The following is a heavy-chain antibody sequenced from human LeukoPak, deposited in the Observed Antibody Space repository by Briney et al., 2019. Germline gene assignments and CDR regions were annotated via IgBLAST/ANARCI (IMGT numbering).Heavy chain of an antibody. CDR3: AKGRHYYDSSGPGFDY. CDR1: GFTFSSYG. D-gene: IGHD3-22*01. Sequence: GRSLRLSCAASGFTFSSYGMHWVRQAPGKGLEWVAVIWYDGSNKYYADSVKGRFTISRDNSKNTLYLQMNSLRAEDTAEYYCAKGRHYYDSSGPGFDYWGQGTLVTVSS. J-gene: IGHJ4*02. V-gene: IGHV3-33*06. CDR2: IWYDGSNK.